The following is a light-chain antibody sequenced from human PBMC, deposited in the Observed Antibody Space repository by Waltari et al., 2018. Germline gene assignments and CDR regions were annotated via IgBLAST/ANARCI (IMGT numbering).Light chain of an antibody. CDR1: NSDVGGYNY. Sequence: QSALTQPASVSGCPGQSIPISCTGTNSDVGGYNYVSWFQQHPGSAPRLMSFGVSDRPSGVSNRFSCSKSGNTSSLTISGLQAEDEAHYYCASYTSSYTWVFGGGTKLTVL. V-gene: IGLV2-14*03. J-gene: IGLJ3*02. CDR3: ASYTSSYTWV. CDR2: GVS.